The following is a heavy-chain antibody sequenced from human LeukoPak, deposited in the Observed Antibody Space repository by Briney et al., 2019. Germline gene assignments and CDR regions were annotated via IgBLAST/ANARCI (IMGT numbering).Heavy chain of an antibody. CDR1: GFTFSSYS. CDR3: AKAPFGHNYYMDV. CDR2: ISWNSGSI. Sequence: GGSLRLSCAASGFTFSSYSMNWVRQAPGKRLEWVSGISWNSGSIGYADSVKGRFTISRDNAKNSLYLQMNSLRAEDMALYYCAKAPFGHNYYMDVWGKGTTVTVSS. V-gene: IGHV3-9*03. D-gene: IGHD3-10*01. J-gene: IGHJ6*03.